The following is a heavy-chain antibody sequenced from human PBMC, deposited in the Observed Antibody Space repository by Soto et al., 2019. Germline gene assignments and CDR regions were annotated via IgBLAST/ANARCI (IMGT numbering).Heavy chain of an antibody. Sequence: QVELVESGGGVVQPGRSLRLSCEGSGFTFSSYAIHWVRQAPGKGLEWVALISYDGTHRYYADSVKGRFTISRDNSTXTLYLQMNSLRAEDTAGYYCARGPPYFDFWIGSNYWGQGTLVTVSS. D-gene: IGHD3-3*01. J-gene: IGHJ4*02. CDR3: ARGPPYFDFWIGSNY. CDR1: GFTFSSYA. CDR2: ISYDGTHR. V-gene: IGHV3-30-3*01.